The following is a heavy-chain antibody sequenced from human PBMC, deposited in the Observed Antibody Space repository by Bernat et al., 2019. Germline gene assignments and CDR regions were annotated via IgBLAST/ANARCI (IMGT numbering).Heavy chain of an antibody. J-gene: IGHJ4*02. CDR1: GYTFTNYH. D-gene: IGHD3-10*01. CDR2: IIPIFGTA. Sequence: QVQLVQSGAEVKMPGASVKVSCKASGYTFTNYHMHWVRQAPGQGLEWMGGIIPIFGTANYAQKFQGRVTITADESTSTAYMELSSLRSEDTAVYYCARAPPDYYGRSYYFDYWGQGTLVTVSS. V-gene: IGHV1-69*01. CDR3: ARAPPDYYGRSYYFDY.